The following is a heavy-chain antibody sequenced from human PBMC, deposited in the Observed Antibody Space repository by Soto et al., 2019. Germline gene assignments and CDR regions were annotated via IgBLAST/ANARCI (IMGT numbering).Heavy chain of an antibody. V-gene: IGHV1-8*02. CDR3: ARRIYCSGGSCYDAFDI. Sequence: QVQLVQSGAEVKKPGASVKVSCKASGYTFTGYYMHWVRQAPGQGLEWMGWINPNSGNTGYAQKFQGRVTMTRNTSISTAYMELSSLRSEDTAVYYCARRIYCSGGSCYDAFDIWGQGTMVTVSS. CDR1: GYTFTGYY. J-gene: IGHJ3*02. D-gene: IGHD2-15*01. CDR2: INPNSGNT.